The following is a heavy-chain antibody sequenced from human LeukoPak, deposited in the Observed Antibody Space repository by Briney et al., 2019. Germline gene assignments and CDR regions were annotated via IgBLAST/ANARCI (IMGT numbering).Heavy chain of an antibody. Sequence: GGSLRLSCAASGFTFNTFDMTWVRQAPGKGLEWVPYISSGSSSRYYADSVKGRFTISRDNAKNSLYLQMNSLRAEDTAVYFCARLRYYAVDVWGQGTTVIVSS. J-gene: IGHJ6*02. CDR2: ISSGSSSR. V-gene: IGHV3-48*01. CDR1: GFTFNTFD. CDR3: ARLRYYAVDV.